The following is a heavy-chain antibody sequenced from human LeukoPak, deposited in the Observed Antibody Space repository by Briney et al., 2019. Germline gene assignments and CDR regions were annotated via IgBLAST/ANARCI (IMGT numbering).Heavy chain of an antibody. J-gene: IGHJ4*02. CDR2: MKVDGSDI. Sequence: GGSLRLSCAASGFTFTNDFMTWVRQAPGKGLEWVANMKVDGSDIHYVDSVKGRFTISSDNARNSLYLQMNSLRAEDTAVYYCAFVRGDSSGFLGYGGQGPLATVP. V-gene: IGHV3-7*01. D-gene: IGHD6-19*01. CDR3: AFVRGDSSGFLGY. CDR1: GFTFTNDF.